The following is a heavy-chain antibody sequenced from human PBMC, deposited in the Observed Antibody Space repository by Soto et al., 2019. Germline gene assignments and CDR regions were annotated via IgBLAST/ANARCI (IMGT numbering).Heavy chain of an antibody. CDR3: AKDILRTYYYYMDV. J-gene: IGHJ6*03. CDR1: GFTFDDYA. CDR2: ISWNSGSI. D-gene: IGHD3-3*01. V-gene: IGHV3-9*01. Sequence: GGSLRLSCAASGFTFDDYAMHWVRQAPGKGLEWVSGISWNSGSIGYTDSVKGRFTISRDNAKNSLYLQMNSLRAEDTALYYCAKDILRTYYYYMDVWGKGTTVTVSS.